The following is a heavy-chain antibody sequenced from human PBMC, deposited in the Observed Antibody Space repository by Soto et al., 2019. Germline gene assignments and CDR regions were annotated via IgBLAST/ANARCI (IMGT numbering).Heavy chain of an antibody. CDR2: ISSSSYT. J-gene: IGHJ4*02. D-gene: IGHD3-3*01. CDR1: GFTFSDYY. CDR3: ARAYDFWAPFDY. V-gene: IGHV3-11*05. Sequence: GGSLRLSCAASGFTFSDYYMSWIRQAPGKGLEWVSYISSSSYTNYADSVKGRFIISRDNAKNSLYLQMNSLRAEDTAVYYCARAYDFWAPFDYWGQGTLVTVSS.